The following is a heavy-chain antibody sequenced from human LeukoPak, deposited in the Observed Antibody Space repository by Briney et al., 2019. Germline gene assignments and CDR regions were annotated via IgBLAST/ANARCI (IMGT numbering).Heavy chain of an antibody. D-gene: IGHD6-19*01. V-gene: IGHV3-33*08. J-gene: IGHJ4*02. CDR2: IWYDGSNK. CDR1: GFTFSSYV. CDR3: ARGFLKYSSGWYGDY. Sequence: PGGSLRLSCAASGFTFSSYVMQWVRQAPGKGLEWVAIIWYDGSNKYYADSVKGRFTISRDNSENTLYLQMNSPRAEDTAVYYCARGFLKYSSGWYGDYWGQGTLVTVSS.